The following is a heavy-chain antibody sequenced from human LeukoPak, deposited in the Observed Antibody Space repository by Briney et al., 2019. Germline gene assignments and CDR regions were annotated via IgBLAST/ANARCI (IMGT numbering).Heavy chain of an antibody. CDR1: GFTVSNKY. CDR2: IYSDGRT. V-gene: IGHV3-66*01. CDR3: AREMGDYAFDY. Sequence: GGSLRLSCAASGFTVSNKYMTWVRQAPGKGLEWVSLIYSDGRTYYADSVKGRFTISRDNSKNTLYLQMNSLRAEDTAVYYCAREMGDYAFDYWGQGTLVTVSS. J-gene: IGHJ4*02. D-gene: IGHD4-17*01.